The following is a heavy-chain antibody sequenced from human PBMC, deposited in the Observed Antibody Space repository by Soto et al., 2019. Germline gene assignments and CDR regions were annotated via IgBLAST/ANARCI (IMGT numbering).Heavy chain of an antibody. CDR3: AKEGTYYVFDY. D-gene: IGHD1-26*01. CDR2: ISGSGVSA. V-gene: IGHV3-23*01. J-gene: IGHJ4*02. Sequence: EVPLLESGGGLVQPGGSLRLSCAASGFTFSSYVMNWVRQAPGKGLEWVSAISGSGVSAYYADSVKGRFTISRDNSKNTLYLQMNSLRAEDTAVYYCAKEGTYYVFDYWGQGTLAAVSS. CDR1: GFTFSSYV.